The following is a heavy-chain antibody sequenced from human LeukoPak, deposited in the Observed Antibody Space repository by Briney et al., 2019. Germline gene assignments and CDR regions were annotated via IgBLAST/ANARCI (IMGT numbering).Heavy chain of an antibody. J-gene: IGHJ4*02. CDR1: GFTFSSYS. Sequence: GGSLRLSCAASGFTFSSYSMNWVRQAPGKGLEWVSYISGSSSIIYYADSEKGRLTISRDNAKNSLYLQMNSLRAEDTAVYYCARGSDGSSWLDYWGQGTLVTVSS. CDR3: ARGSDGSSWLDY. D-gene: IGHD6-13*01. V-gene: IGHV3-48*04. CDR2: ISGSSSII.